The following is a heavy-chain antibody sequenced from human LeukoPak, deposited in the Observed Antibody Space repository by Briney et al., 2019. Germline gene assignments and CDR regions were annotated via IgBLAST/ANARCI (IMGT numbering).Heavy chain of an antibody. D-gene: IGHD6-13*01. CDR2: IKRDGSEK. Sequence: GGSLRLSCAASGFTFSTYWMSWVRQAPGKGLEWVANIKRDGSEKYYVDSVKGRFTISRDNAKSSLYLQMNSLRAEDTAMYYCAASRIAAAGTRAFDIWGQGTMVTVSS. CDR1: GFTFSTYW. J-gene: IGHJ3*02. CDR3: AASRIAAAGTRAFDI. V-gene: IGHV3-7*05.